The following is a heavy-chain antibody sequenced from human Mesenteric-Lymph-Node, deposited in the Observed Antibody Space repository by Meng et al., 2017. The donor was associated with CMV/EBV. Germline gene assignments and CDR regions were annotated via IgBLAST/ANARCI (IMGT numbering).Heavy chain of an antibody. CDR1: GFTFSSYA. CDR2: ISGSGGST. J-gene: IGHJ6*02. V-gene: IGHV3-23*01. Sequence: GGSLRLSCAASGFTFSSYAMSWVRQAPGKGLEWVSAISGSGGSTYYADSVKGRFTISRDNSKSTLYLQMNSLRAEDTAVYYCAKGMEYLYYYYGMDVWGQGTTVTASS. CDR3: AKGMEYLYYYYGMDV. D-gene: IGHD2-2*01.